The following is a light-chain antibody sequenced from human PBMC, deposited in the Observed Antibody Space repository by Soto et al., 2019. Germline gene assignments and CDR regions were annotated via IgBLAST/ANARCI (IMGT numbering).Light chain of an antibody. CDR2: LGS. CDR3: MQALRAPPT. V-gene: IGKV2-28*01. CDR1: QSLLHSNGYNY. J-gene: IGKJ1*01. Sequence: DIVMTQSPPSLPVTPGEPASISCRSSQSLLHSNGYNYLDWYLQKPGQSPQLLIYLGSNRASGVPDRFSGSGSGTDFTLKIRRVEAEDVGVYHCMQALRAPPTFGQGTKVDI.